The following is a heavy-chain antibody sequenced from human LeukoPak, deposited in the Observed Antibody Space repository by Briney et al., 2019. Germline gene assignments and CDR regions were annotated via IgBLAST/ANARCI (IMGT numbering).Heavy chain of an antibody. V-gene: IGHV3-23*01. D-gene: IGHD2-15*01. CDR3: AKTTTGYSSGRYPAWPIDY. CDR2: IFGSGGSA. CDR1: GFTFGSYA. J-gene: IGHJ4*02. Sequence: GGSLRLSCAASGFTFGSYAMYWVRQAPGKGLEWVSGIFGSGGSAHYADSVKGRFTITRDNSKNTVYLQMDSLRAEDTATYYCAKTTTGYSSGRYPAWPIDYWGQGTLVTVSS.